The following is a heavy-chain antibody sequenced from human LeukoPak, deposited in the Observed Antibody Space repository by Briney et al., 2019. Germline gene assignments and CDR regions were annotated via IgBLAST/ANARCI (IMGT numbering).Heavy chain of an antibody. D-gene: IGHD6-19*01. J-gene: IGHJ4*02. CDR1: GYRFTSYW. V-gene: IGHV5-51*01. CDR3: ARRGSGYSSGWSFDY. Sequence: GESLKISCKGSGYRFTSYWIGWVRQMPGKGLEWMGIIYPGDSDTRYSPSFQGQVTISADKSISTAYLQWSSLKASDTAMYYCARRGSGYSSGWSFDYWGQGTLVTVSS. CDR2: IYPGDSDT.